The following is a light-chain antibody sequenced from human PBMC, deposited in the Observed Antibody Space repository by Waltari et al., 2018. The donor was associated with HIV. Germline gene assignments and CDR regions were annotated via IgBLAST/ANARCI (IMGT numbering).Light chain of an antibody. CDR1: SGHSSYV. CDR2: LNSDGSH. J-gene: IGLJ2*01. CDR3: QTWGTGIVV. V-gene: IGLV4-69*01. Sequence: QLVLTQSPSASASLGASVKLTCTLSSGHSSYVIAWHQQQPKKGPRYLMKLNSDGSHFKGDVIPDRFSGSSSGAERYLTISSLQSEDEADYYCQTWGTGIVVFGGGTKLTVL.